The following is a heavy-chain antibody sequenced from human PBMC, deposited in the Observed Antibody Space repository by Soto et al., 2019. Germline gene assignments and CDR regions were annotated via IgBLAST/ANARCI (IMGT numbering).Heavy chain of an antibody. J-gene: IGHJ6*03. CDR2: IYYSGST. CDR3: ARHQVRRNSYYYYYMDV. V-gene: IGHV4-39*01. Sequence: TPGKGLEWIGSIYYSGSTYYNPSLKSRVTISVDTSKNQFSLKLSSVTAADTAVYYCARHQVRRNSYYYYYMDVWGKRTTLSVSS.